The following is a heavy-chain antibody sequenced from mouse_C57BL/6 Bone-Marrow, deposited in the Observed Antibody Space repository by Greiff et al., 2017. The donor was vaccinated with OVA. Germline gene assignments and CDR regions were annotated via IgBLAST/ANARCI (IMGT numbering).Heavy chain of an antibody. CDR1: GFTFSNYW. V-gene: IGHV6-3*01. J-gene: IGHJ1*03. CDR2: IRLKSDNYAT. D-gene: IGHD1-1*01. Sequence: EVQLQQSGGGLVQPGGSMKLSCVASGFTFSNYWMNWVRQSPEKGLEWVAQIRLKSDNYATHYAESVKGRFTISRDDSKSSVYLQMNNLRAEDTGIYYCTGEVITTAHWYFDVWGTGTTVTVSS. CDR3: TGEVITTAHWYFDV.